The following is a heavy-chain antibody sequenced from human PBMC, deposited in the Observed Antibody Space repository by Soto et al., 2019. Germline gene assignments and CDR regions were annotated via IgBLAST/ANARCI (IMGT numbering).Heavy chain of an antibody. Sequence: PGGSLRLSCAASGFTFSSYGMHWVRQAPGKGLEWVAVISYDGSNKYYADSVKGRFTISRDNSKNTLYLQMNSLRAEDTAVYYCAKASVETYYGDPYYYSYGMDVWGQGTTVTVSS. CDR2: ISYDGSNK. J-gene: IGHJ6*02. CDR3: AKASVETYYGDPYYYSYGMDV. V-gene: IGHV3-30*18. D-gene: IGHD4-17*01. CDR1: GFTFSSYG.